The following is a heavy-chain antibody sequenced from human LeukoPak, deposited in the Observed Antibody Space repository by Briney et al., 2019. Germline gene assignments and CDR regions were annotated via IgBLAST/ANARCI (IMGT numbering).Heavy chain of an antibody. CDR1: GGSIRSYF. D-gene: IGHD5-18*01. J-gene: IGHJ4*02. CDR2: IYYSGST. CDR3: ARRNGYPFFDY. V-gene: IGHV4-59*05. Sequence: PSETLSLTCTVSGGSIRSYFWSWIRLPPGKGLEWIGSIYYSGSTYYNPSLKSRVTISIDTSKNQFSLKLTSVTAADTAVYYCARRNGYPFFDYWGQGTLVTVSS.